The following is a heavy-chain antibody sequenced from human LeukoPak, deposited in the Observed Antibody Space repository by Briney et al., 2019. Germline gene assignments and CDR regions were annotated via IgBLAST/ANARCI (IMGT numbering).Heavy chain of an antibody. V-gene: IGHV3-7*01. CDR2: IKQDGSEK. CDR3: ARDQTGRYYDFWSGYRYYYYMDV. J-gene: IGHJ6*03. D-gene: IGHD3-3*01. CDR1: GFTFSSYW. Sequence: PGGSLRLSCAASGFTFSSYWMSWVRQAPGKGLEWVANIKQDGSEKYYVDSVEGRFTISRDNAKNSLNLQMNSLRAEDTAVYYCARDQTGRYYDFWSGYRYYYYMDVWGKGTTVTVSS.